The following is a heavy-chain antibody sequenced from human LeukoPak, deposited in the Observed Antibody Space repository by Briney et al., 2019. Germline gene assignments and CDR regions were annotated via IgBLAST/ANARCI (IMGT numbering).Heavy chain of an antibody. V-gene: IGHV5-51*01. CDR3: ARPRCSTCSFDY. CDR1: GYRFTSYW. D-gene: IGHD6-13*01. CDR2: IYPGDSDG. Sequence: GESLKISCKGSGYRFTSYWIGWVRQMPGKGLEWMGIIYPGDSDGRYSPSFQGQVTISADRSINTACLQWSSLKASDTAMYYCARPRCSTCSFDYWGQGTLVTVSS. J-gene: IGHJ4*02.